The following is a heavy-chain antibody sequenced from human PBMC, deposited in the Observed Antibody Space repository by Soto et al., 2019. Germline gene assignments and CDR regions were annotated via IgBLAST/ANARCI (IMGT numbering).Heavy chain of an antibody. Sequence: PSETLSLTCAVYGGSFSGYYWSWIRQPPGKGLEWIGEINHGGSTNYNPSLKSRVTISVDTSKNQFSLKLSSVTAADTAVYYCARVKRGPDAFDIWGQGTMVTVSS. CDR2: INHGGST. J-gene: IGHJ3*02. V-gene: IGHV4-34*01. CDR1: GGSFSGYY. D-gene: IGHD3-10*01. CDR3: ARVKRGPDAFDI.